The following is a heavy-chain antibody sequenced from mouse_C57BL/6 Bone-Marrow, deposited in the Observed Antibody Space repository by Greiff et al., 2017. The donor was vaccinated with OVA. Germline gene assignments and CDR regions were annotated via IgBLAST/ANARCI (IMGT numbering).Heavy chain of an antibody. V-gene: IGHV5-4*01. CDR3: ARDQAYDYDVAWFAY. Sequence: VQLKESGGGLVKPGGSLKLSCAASGFTFSSYAMSWVRQTPEKRLEWVATISDGGSYTYYPDNVKGRFTISRDNAKNNLYLQMSHLKSEDTAMYYCARDQAYDYDVAWFAYWGQGTLVTVSA. CDR1: GFTFSSYA. J-gene: IGHJ3*01. D-gene: IGHD2-4*01. CDR2: ISDGGSYT.